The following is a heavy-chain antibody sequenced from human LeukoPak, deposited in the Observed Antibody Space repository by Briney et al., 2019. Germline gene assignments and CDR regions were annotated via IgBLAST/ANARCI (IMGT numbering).Heavy chain of an antibody. CDR3: ASDLRVGHERYEAFNI. Sequence: GGSLRLSCAASGFTFSNAWMSWVRQAPGKGLEWVALIWFDGSHKYYGDSVKGRFTISRDNSKNTLHLQMNSLRAEDTAVYYCASDLRVGHERYEAFNIWGQGTMVIVSS. D-gene: IGHD3-16*01. J-gene: IGHJ3*02. CDR2: IWFDGSHK. CDR1: GFTFSNAW. V-gene: IGHV3-33*08.